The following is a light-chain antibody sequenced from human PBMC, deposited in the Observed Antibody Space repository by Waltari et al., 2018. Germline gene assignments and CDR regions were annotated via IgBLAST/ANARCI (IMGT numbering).Light chain of an antibody. V-gene: IGLV3-25*03. CDR3: QSGDNSGTNRVL. Sequence: SYELTQPPSVSVSPGQTARITCSGDALPKQYVYWYQQKSGQAPILVMYKDRERPSGIPERFSGSSSGTTVTLTISGVQAEDEADDHCQSGDNSGTNRVLFGGGTKLTVL. CDR1: ALPKQY. CDR2: KDR. J-gene: IGLJ2*01.